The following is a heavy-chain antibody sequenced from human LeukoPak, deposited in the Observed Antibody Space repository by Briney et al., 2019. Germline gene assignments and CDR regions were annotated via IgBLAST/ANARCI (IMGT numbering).Heavy chain of an antibody. D-gene: IGHD2-15*01. CDR3: ARHKEGYCTGGDCYSDFFDYGLDV. Sequence: GESLRISFQTSGYPFANFYVTWVRHMPGKGLEWMGRIHPSDSYVNYNPSIQGHVTISSDTSINTVYLHWRSLKASDTATYFCARHKEGYCTGGDCYSDFFDYGLDVWGQGTTVAVSS. CDR1: GYPFANFY. J-gene: IGHJ6*02. CDR2: IHPSDSYV. V-gene: IGHV5-10-1*01.